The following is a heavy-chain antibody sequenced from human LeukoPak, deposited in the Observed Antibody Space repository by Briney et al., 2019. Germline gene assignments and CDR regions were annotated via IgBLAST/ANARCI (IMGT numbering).Heavy chain of an antibody. V-gene: IGHV4-39*07. CDR2: INHSGST. J-gene: IGHJ4*02. CDR1: GGSISSSTYY. Sequence: SETLSLTCTVSGGSISSSTYYWSWIRQPPGKGLEWIGEINHSGSTNYNPSLKSRVTISVDTSKNQFSLKLSSVTAADTAVYYCARGGATASPSYYFDYWGQGTLVTVSS. D-gene: IGHD5-12*01. CDR3: ARGGATASPSYYFDY.